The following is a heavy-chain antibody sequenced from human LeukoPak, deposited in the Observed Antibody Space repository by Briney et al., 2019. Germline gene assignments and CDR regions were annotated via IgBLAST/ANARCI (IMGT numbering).Heavy chain of an antibody. CDR2: IKQDGSEK. CDR1: GFTFSSYW. D-gene: IGHD6-13*01. Sequence: PGGSLRLSCAASGFTFSSYWMSWVRQAPGKGLEWVANIKQDGSEKDYVDSMKGRFTISRDNAKNSVYLQVNSLRAEDTAVYYCARIGYSSSSFDYWGQGTLVTVSS. J-gene: IGHJ4*02. V-gene: IGHV3-7*01. CDR3: ARIGYSSSSFDY.